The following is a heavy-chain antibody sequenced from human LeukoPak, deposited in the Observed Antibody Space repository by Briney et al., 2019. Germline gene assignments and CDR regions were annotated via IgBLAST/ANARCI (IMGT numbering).Heavy chain of an antibody. CDR3: ASLDYYDSSFNY. J-gene: IGHJ4*02. D-gene: IGHD3-22*01. CDR1: GFTFSSYS. V-gene: IGHV3-48*02. CDR2: ISSSSSTI. Sequence: GGSLRLSCAASGFTFSSYSMNWVRQAPGKGLEWVSYISSSSSTIYYADSVKGRFTISRDNAKNSLYLQTNSLRDEDTAVYYCASLDYYDSSFNYWGQGTLVTVSS.